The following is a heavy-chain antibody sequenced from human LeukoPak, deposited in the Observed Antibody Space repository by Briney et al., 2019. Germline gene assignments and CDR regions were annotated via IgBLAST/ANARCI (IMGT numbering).Heavy chain of an antibody. Sequence: ASVKVSCKASGYTFTSYGISWVRQAPGQGLEWMGWISAYNGNTNYAQKLQGRVTMTTDTSTSTAYMELRSLRSDDTAVYYCATDGSSVLRYFDWLSWGQGTLVTVSS. J-gene: IGHJ5*02. V-gene: IGHV1-18*01. CDR2: ISAYNGNT. CDR1: GYTFTSYG. D-gene: IGHD3-9*01. CDR3: ATDGSSVLRYFDWLS.